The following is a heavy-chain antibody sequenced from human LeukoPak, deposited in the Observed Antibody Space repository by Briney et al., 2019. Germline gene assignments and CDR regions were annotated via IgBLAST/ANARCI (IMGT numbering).Heavy chain of an antibody. V-gene: IGHV3-30*02. CDR1: GFTFSSYG. Sequence: PGGVLRLSCAASGFTFSSYGMHWVRQAPGKGLEWVAVIWYDGSQKYYADSVQGRFTVSRDNSEDTLYLQMNSLTGDDTAVYYCAKSQAAAGMVYFEYWGQGTRVTVSS. CDR3: AKSQAAAGMVYFEY. D-gene: IGHD6-13*01. CDR2: IWYDGSQK. J-gene: IGHJ4*02.